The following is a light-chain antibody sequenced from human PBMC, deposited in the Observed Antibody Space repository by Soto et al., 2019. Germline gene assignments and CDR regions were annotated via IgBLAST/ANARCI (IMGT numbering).Light chain of an antibody. Sequence: QSALTQPASVSGSPGQSITISCTGTSSDVGSYNLVSWYQQHPGKAPKLMIYEVSKRPSGVSNRFSGSKSGNTASLTISGLQAEDEADYYCCSYGEVFGGGTKLTVL. CDR1: SSDVGSYNL. J-gene: IGLJ3*02. CDR3: CSYGEV. CDR2: EVS. V-gene: IGLV2-23*02.